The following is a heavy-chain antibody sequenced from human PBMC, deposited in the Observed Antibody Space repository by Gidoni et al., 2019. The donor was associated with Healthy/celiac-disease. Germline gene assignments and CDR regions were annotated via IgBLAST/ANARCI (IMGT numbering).Heavy chain of an antibody. V-gene: IGHV4-34*01. Sequence: QVQLQQWGAGLLKPSETLSLTCAVYGGSFSGYYWSWIRQPPGKGLEWIGEINHSGSTNYNPSLKSRVTISVDTSKNQFSLKLSSVTAADTAVYYCARGQWSGQWLVRSPAEYFQHWGQGTLVTVSS. CDR2: INHSGST. CDR3: ARGQWSGQWLVRSPAEYFQH. J-gene: IGHJ1*01. CDR1: GGSFSGYY. D-gene: IGHD6-19*01.